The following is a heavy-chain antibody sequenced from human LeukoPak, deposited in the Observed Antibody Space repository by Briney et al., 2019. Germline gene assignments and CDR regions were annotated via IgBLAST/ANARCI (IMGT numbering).Heavy chain of an antibody. D-gene: IGHD2-2*01. CDR3: ARGGQDIVVVPAAILGYYFDY. V-gene: IGHV1-8*01. CDR2: MNPNSWNT. CDR1: GYTFTSYD. J-gene: IGHJ4*02. Sequence: ASVQDSCKASGYTFTSYDINWVRQATGQGLEWMGWMNPNSWNTGYAQKFQGRVTMTRNTSIGTAYMEMSSLRSEDTAVYYCARGGQDIVVVPAAILGYYFDYWGQGTLVTVSS.